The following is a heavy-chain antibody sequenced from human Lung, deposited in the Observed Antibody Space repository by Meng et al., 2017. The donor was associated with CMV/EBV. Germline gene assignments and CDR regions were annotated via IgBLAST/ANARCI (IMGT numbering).Heavy chain of an antibody. CDR3: ARDRLRFLEWSYGMDV. V-gene: IGHV1-2*02. CDR1: GYTFTGYY. Sequence: ASVKVSXKAFGYTFTGYYMHWVRWAPGQGLEWMGWINPNSGGTNYAQKFQGSVTMTRDTSISTAYMELSRLRSDDTAVYYCARDRLRFLEWSYGMDVWGQGXTVTVSS. CDR2: INPNSGGT. J-gene: IGHJ6*02. D-gene: IGHD3-3*01.